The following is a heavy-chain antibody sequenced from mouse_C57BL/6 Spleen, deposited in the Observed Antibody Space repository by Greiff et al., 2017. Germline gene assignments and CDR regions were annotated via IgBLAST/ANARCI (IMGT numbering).Heavy chain of an antibody. Sequence: QVQLQQPGTELVKPGASVKLSCKASAYTFTSYWLPWVKQRPGQGLEWIGNINPSNGEPNYNEKFKSKATLTVDKSSGTAYMQLSILPSEDSAVYYCARDYCGSSYGYFDVWGTGTTVTVSS. J-gene: IGHJ1*03. V-gene: IGHV1-53*01. CDR2: INPSNGEP. D-gene: IGHD1-1*01. CDR1: AYTFTSYW. CDR3: ARDYCGSSYGYFDV.